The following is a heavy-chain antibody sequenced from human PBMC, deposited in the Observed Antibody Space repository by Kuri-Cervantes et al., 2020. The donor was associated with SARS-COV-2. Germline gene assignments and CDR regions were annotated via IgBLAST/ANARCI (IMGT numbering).Heavy chain of an antibody. V-gene: IGHV3-11*05. D-gene: IGHD3-22*01. CDR2: ISSSTSYK. J-gene: IGHJ4*02. CDR3: AKDKFMYYDSSGYYDY. CDR1: GFSFKDYY. Sequence: GESLKISCAASGFSFKDYYMSWFRQAPGKGLEWISYISSSTSYKFYADSVKGRFTVSRDNAKNTLYLQMNSLRAEDTAVYYCAKDKFMYYDSSGYYDYWGQGTLVTVSS.